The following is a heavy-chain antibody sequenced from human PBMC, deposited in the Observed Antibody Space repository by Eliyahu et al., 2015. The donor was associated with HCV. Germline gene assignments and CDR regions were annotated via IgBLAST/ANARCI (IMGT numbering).Heavy chain of an antibody. D-gene: IGHD6-13*01. Sequence: QVQLQESGPGLVKPSETLSLTCTVSGGSISSYYWSWIRQPPGKGLEWIGYIYYSGSTNYNPSLKSRVTISVDTSKNQFSLKLSSVTAADTAVYYCASAMYSSSWYNWFDPWGQGTLVTVSS. CDR1: GGSISSYY. CDR2: IYYSGST. J-gene: IGHJ5*02. CDR3: ASAMYSSSWYNWFDP. V-gene: IGHV4-59*01.